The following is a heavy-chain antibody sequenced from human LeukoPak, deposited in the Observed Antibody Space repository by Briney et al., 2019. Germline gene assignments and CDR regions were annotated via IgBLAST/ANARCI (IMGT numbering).Heavy chain of an antibody. J-gene: IGHJ5*02. D-gene: IGHD6-13*01. CDR2: XXXXGST. Sequence: SETLSLTCTVSXGXXXSXGXYXSXXRXXXXXXXXXXXXXXXXGSTYYNPSLKSRVTISVDTSKNQFSLKLSSVTAADTAVYYCARDGIAAAVPIPHNWFDPWGQGTLVTVSS. CDR3: ARDGIAAAVPIPHNWFDP. CDR1: XGXXXSXGXY. V-gene: IGHV4-31*03.